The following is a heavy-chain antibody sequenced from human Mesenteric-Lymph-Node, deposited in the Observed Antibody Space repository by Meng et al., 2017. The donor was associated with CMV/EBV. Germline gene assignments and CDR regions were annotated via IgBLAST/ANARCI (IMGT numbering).Heavy chain of an antibody. CDR1: GYSFNTYW. V-gene: IGHV5-51*01. CDR2: IYPADSDT. D-gene: IGHD4-17*01. J-gene: IGHJ4*02. Sequence: KVSGYSFNTYWIGWVRQMPGKGLEWMGIIYPADSDTKYSPSFQGQVTISADKSISTAYLQWSSLKASDSAMYYCARQSDYGDFFRDYWGQGTLVTVSS. CDR3: ARQSDYGDFFRDY.